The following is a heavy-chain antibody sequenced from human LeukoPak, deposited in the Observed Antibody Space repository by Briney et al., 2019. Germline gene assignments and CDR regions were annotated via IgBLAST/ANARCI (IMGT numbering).Heavy chain of an antibody. CDR2: IHHSGST. D-gene: IGHD1-26*01. CDR3: ARGLRRRGADSFDL. J-gene: IGHJ3*01. V-gene: IGHV4-34*01. CDR1: GGSFSGSF. Sequence: ETLSLTCAVYGGSFSGSFWTWIRQPPGKGLEWIGEIHHSGSTNSNPSLKSRVTISVDTSKSQSSLKLRSVTAADTALYYCARGLRRRGADSFDLWGQGTMVTVSS.